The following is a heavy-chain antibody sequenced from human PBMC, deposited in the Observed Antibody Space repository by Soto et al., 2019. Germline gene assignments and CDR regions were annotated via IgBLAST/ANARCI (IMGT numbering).Heavy chain of an antibody. CDR2: IYYSGST. J-gene: IGHJ4*02. D-gene: IGHD3-3*01. CDR1: GGSISSYY. CDR3: ARQEVRFLEWYFDY. V-gene: IGHV4-59*01. Sequence: SETLSLTCTVSGGSISSYYWSWIRQPPGKGLEWIGYIYYSGSTNYNPSLKSRVTISVDTSKNQFSLKLSSVTAADPAVYYCARQEVRFLEWYFDYWGQGTLVTVSS.